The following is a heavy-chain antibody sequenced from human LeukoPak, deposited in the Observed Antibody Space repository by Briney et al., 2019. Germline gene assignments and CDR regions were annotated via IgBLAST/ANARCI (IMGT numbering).Heavy chain of an antibody. V-gene: IGHV3-23*01. J-gene: IGHJ6*03. CDR2: INYNSANT. D-gene: IGHD1-26*01. Sequence: GGSLRPSCAASGFTFSSYAMSWVRQAPGKGLEWVSGINYNSANTYYADSVKGRFTISRDNSKNTLCLQMNSLRADDTAVYYCAKWGGSYYPYYHMDVWGKGTTVTVSS. CDR3: AKWGGSYYPYYHMDV. CDR1: GFTFSSYA.